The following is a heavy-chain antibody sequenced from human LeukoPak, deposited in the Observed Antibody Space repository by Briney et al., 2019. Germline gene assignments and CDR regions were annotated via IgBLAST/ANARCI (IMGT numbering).Heavy chain of an antibody. CDR2: FYVDKKT. D-gene: IGHD1-1*01. Sequence: GGSLRLSCAAFGLTVSSNYMSWIRQAPGKGLEWVSAFYVDKKTHYADSVKGRFTISRDDSKNTLDFQMNSLRAEDTAVYYCARQVDSRTIFDSWGQGILVTVSS. V-gene: IGHV3-66*04. CDR3: ARQVDSRTIFDS. J-gene: IGHJ4*02. CDR1: GLTVSSNY.